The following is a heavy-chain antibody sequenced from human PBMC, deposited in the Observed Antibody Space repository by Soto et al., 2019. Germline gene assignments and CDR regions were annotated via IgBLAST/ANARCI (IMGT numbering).Heavy chain of an antibody. CDR2: IIPIFGTA. D-gene: IGHD3-16*01. J-gene: IGHJ6*02. Sequence: QVQLVQSGAEVKKPGSSVKVSCKASGGTFSSYAISWVRQAPGQGLEWMGGIIPIFGTANYAQKFQGRVTITADKSTSTADRELGGVRSGGGAGYYCARDVMGKTIGSGEGRIPSELGDHGMAVWGQGTTVTVSS. CDR1: GGTFSSYA. CDR3: ARDVMGKTIGSGEGRIPSELGDHGMAV. V-gene: IGHV1-69*06.